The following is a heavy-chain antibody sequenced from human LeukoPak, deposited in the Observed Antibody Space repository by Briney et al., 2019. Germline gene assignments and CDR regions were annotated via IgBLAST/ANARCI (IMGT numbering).Heavy chain of an antibody. CDR1: GFTFDDYA. V-gene: IGHV3-43*02. J-gene: IGHJ6*02. D-gene: IGHD2/OR15-2a*01. CDR3: AKDRGPSIYYYYYGMDV. Sequence: GGSLRLSCAASGFTFDDYAMHWVRQAPGKGLEWVSLISGDGGSTYYADSVKGRFTISRDNSKNSLYLQMNSLRTEDTALYYCAKDRGPSIYYYYYGMDVWGQGTTVTVSS. CDR2: ISGDGGST.